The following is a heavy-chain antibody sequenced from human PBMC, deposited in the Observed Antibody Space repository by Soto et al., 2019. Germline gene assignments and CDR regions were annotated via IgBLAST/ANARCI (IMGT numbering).Heavy chain of an antibody. CDR1: GYTFTGYY. CDR3: AGGGGGVIVVPGLDV. V-gene: IGHV1-2*02. Sequence: QVQLVQSGAEVKKSGASVKVSCQASGYTFTGYYIHWVRQAPGQGLEWMGWINPNSGGKYYEEKFQGRVTITRDTSVRTAYMEVDRLNSDDTAVFCGAGGGGGVIVVPGLDVWGQGTTVAVSS. D-gene: IGHD6-6*01. CDR2: INPNSGGK. J-gene: IGHJ6*02.